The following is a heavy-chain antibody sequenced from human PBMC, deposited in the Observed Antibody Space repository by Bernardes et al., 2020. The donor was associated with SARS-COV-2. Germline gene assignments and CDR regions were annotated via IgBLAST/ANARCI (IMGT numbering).Heavy chain of an antibody. D-gene: IGHD3-3*01. V-gene: IGHV4-39*01. CDR1: GGSISSSSYY. CDR3: ARKGGTIFNLGARFDP. J-gene: IGHJ5*02. CDR2: IYYSGST. Sequence: SETLSLTCTVSGGSISSSSYYWGWIRQPPGKGLEWIGSIYYSGSTYYNPSLKSRVTISVDTSKNQFSLKLSSVTAADTAVYYCARKGGTIFNLGARFDPWGQGTLVTVSS.